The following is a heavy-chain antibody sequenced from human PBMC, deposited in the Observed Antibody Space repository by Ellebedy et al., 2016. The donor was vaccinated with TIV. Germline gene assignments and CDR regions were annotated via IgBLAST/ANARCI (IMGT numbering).Heavy chain of an antibody. CDR3: ARLSSRARLWFGASYAFDI. D-gene: IGHD3-10*01. J-gene: IGHJ3*02. V-gene: IGHV4-34*01. Sequence: SETLSLTCAVYGGSFSGYYWSWIRQPPGKGLEWIGEINHSGSTNYNPSLKSRVTISVDTSKNQFSLKLSSVTAADTAVYYCARLSSRARLWFGASYAFDIWGQGTMVTVSS. CDR1: GGSFSGYY. CDR2: INHSGST.